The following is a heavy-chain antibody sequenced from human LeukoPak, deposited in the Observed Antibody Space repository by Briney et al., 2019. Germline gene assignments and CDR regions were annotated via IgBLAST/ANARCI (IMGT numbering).Heavy chain of an antibody. CDR3: ARVASSSWSAEYFQH. D-gene: IGHD6-13*01. J-gene: IGHJ1*01. Sequence: PETLSLTCTVSGGSISSYYWSWIRQPPGKGLEWIGYIYYSGSTNYNPSLKSRVTISVDTSKNQFSLKLSSVTAADTAVYYCARVASSSWSAEYFQHWGQGTLVTVSS. CDR1: GGSISSYY. CDR2: IYYSGST. V-gene: IGHV4-59*01.